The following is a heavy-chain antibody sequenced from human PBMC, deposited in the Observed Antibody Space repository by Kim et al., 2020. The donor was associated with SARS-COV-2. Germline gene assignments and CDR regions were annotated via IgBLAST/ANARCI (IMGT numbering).Heavy chain of an antibody. D-gene: IGHD1-1*01. V-gene: IGHV3-53*01. CDR1: GFIMSSKY. CDR2: IYPDGST. Sequence: GGSLRLSCAASGFIMSSKYMDWVRQAPGRGLEWVSLIYPDGSTYYADSVRGRFTISRDHDKNTMYLQMNSLRAEDTAMYYCARDKPGTGMDEFDYWGQGVLVIVSS. J-gene: IGHJ4*02. CDR3: ARDKPGTGMDEFDY.